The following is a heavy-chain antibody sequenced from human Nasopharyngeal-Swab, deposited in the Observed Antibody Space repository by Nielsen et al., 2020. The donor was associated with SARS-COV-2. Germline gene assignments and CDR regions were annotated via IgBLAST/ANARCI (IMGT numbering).Heavy chain of an antibody. CDR2: ISSSSSYI. J-gene: IGHJ6*02. D-gene: IGHD3-3*01. CDR3: ARDGLDYDFWSVYFMDV. Sequence: GESLKISCAASGFTFNNYNFNWVRQAPGKGLEWVSSISSSSSYIYYADSVEGRFTISRDNAKNSLYLQMNSLRAEDTAVYYCARDGLDYDFWSVYFMDVWGQGTTVTVSS. CDR1: GFTFNNYN. V-gene: IGHV3-21*01.